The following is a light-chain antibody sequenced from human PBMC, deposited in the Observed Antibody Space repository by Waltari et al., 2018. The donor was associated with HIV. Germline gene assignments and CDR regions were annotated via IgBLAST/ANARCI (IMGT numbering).Light chain of an antibody. CDR1: RGHSSYA. V-gene: IGLV4-69*01. CDR2: LNSDGSH. J-gene: IGLJ2*01. CDR3: QTWGTGIRV. Sequence: QLVLTQSPYASASLGASVKLTCTLRRGHSSYAIAWHQQQPEQGPRYLMKLNSDGSHSKGDGIPDRFSGSSSGAERYLTISSLQSEDEADYYCQTWGTGIRVFGGGTKLTVL.